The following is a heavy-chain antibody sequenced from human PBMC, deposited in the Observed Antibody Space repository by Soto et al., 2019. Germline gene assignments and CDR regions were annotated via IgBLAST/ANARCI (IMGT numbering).Heavy chain of an antibody. CDR1: GYPFTSFF. V-gene: IGHV1-46*01. CDR2: INPRGGSA. Sequence: VQLVQSGAEVRSPGASVKISCKASGYPFTSFFIHWVRQAPGQGLEWVGVINPRGGSANYAQKFQGRLPLTRDTSSTTVYLDLSSLKSEDTALYFCVRAPYSFDIWGQGTLVTVSS. J-gene: IGHJ4*02. CDR3: VRAPYSFDI.